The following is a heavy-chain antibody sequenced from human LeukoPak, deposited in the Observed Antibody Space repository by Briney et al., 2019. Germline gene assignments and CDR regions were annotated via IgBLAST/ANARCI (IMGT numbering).Heavy chain of an antibody. V-gene: IGHV3-21*01. CDR1: GFTFSSYS. Sequence: GGSLRLSCRASGFTFSSYSMNWVRQAPGTGLEWVSAISSSSSHMHYADSVKGRFTISRDNAQNSLYLQMNSLRAEDTAVYFCASWTPGAIIMDAWGKGTTVTVSS. D-gene: IGHD2-2*02. J-gene: IGHJ6*04. CDR2: ISSSSSHM. CDR3: ASWTPGAIIMDA.